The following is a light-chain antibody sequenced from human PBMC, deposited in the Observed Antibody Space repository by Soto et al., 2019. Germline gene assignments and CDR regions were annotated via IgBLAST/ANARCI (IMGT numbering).Light chain of an antibody. CDR2: WAS. CDR3: KQYYDAPRT. CDR1: QTVFFSTNNKNY. V-gene: IGKV4-1*01. J-gene: IGKJ1*01. Sequence: DIVMTQSPDSLAVSLGERATIKCESSQTVFFSTNNKNYLAWYQQRPGQPPKLLISWASIRESGVPDRFSGSGSGTHFTLTIDSLQAEDVAIYYCKQYYDAPRTFGQGTKVDIK.